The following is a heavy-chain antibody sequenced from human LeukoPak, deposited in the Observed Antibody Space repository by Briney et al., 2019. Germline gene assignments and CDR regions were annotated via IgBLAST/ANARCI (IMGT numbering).Heavy chain of an antibody. CDR3: AKAAYFYGSGSYYNDY. Sequence: QPGGSLRLSCAASGFTFSNYAMNWVRQAPGKGLEWVSVISTSGDSIYYADAVKGRFTISRDNSKNTVYLQMNSLRAEDTAVYFCAKAAYFYGSGSYYNDYWGQGTLVTVSS. CDR1: GFTFSNYA. J-gene: IGHJ4*02. V-gene: IGHV3-23*01. CDR2: ISTSGDSI. D-gene: IGHD3-10*01.